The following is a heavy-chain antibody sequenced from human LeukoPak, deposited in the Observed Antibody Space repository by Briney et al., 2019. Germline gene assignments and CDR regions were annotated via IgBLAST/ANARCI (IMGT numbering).Heavy chain of an antibody. Sequence: PSETLSLTCTVSGGSISGYYWSWIRQPPGKGLEWIGYIYYSGSTNYNPSLKSRVTISVDTSKNQFSLKLSSVTAADTAVYYCARDRGYSYGYRQEFDYWGQGTLVTVSS. D-gene: IGHD5-18*01. CDR2: IYYSGST. CDR3: ARDRGYSYGYRQEFDY. CDR1: GGSISGYY. V-gene: IGHV4-59*01. J-gene: IGHJ4*02.